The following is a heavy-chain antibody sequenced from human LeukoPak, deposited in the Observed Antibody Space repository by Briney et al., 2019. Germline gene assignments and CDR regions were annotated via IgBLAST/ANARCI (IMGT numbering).Heavy chain of an antibody. J-gene: IGHJ4*02. V-gene: IGHV3-9*01. CDR1: GFTFDDYA. D-gene: IGHD3-10*01. Sequence: GGSLRLSCAASGFTFDDYAMHWVRQAPGKGLEWVSGISWNSGSIGYADSVKGRFTISRDNAKNTLYLQMNSLRAEDTAVYYCASLLLWFGELSVPPDYWGQGTLVTVSS. CDR2: ISWNSGSI. CDR3: ASLLLWFGELSVPPDY.